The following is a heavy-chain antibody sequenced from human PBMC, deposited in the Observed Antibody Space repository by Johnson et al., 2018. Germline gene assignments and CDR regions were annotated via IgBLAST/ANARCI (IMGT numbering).Heavy chain of an antibody. CDR3: ARDGGRDGDEGHGYRDG. V-gene: IGHV4-59*01. CDR1: GGSISGYY. Sequence: QVQLQESGPGLVKPSETLSLTCTVSGGSISGYYWSWIRQSPGKPPEWLGYVYDSGITHYKPSLRSRLTILVDTSKSQFSLKLTSLPAADTAVYYCARDGGRDGDEGHGYRDGWGKGTTVTVSS. J-gene: IGHJ6*03. CDR2: VYDSGIT. D-gene: IGHD4-17*01.